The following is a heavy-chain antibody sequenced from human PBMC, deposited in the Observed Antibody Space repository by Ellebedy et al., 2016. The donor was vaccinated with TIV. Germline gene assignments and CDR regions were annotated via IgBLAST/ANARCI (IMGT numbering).Heavy chain of an antibody. CDR1: GFTISSDW. D-gene: IGHD3-10*01. CDR3: VRDESYGDFLLEGGGMDV. J-gene: IGHJ6*02. CDR2: IKQDGSES. Sequence: PGGSLRLSCAASGFTISSDWMSWVRQAPGKGLEWVANIKQDGSESYYVDSVKGRFTISRDNAKNSLDLQMTSLRAEDTAVYYCVRDESYGDFLLEGGGMDVWGQGTMVTVSS. V-gene: IGHV3-7*04.